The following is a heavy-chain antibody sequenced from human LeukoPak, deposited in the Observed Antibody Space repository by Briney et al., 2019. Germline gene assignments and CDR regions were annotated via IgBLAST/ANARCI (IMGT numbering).Heavy chain of an antibody. V-gene: IGHV3-21*01. J-gene: IGHJ4*02. CDR3: AGSYGSGSPFDY. CDR2: ISGSSSYI. Sequence: GSLRLSCAASGFTFSSYSMNWVRQAPGKGLEWVSSISGSSSYIYYADSVKGRFTISRDNAKNSLYLQMNSLRAEDTAVYYCAGSYGSGSPFDYWGQGTLVTVSS. CDR1: GFTFSSYS. D-gene: IGHD3-10*01.